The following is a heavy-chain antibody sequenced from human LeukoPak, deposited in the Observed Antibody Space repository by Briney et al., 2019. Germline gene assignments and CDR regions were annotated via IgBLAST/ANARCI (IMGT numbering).Heavy chain of an antibody. Sequence: PSETLSLTCAVSGGSISTYYWNWIRQPPGKGLEWIGYIYYSGSTNYNPSLKSRVTISVDTSKNQFSLKLSSVTAADTAVYYCARVSGSGSYLDYWGQGTLVTVSS. J-gene: IGHJ4*02. CDR1: GGSISTYY. V-gene: IGHV4-59*01. CDR2: IYYSGST. D-gene: IGHD3-10*01. CDR3: ARVSGSGSYLDY.